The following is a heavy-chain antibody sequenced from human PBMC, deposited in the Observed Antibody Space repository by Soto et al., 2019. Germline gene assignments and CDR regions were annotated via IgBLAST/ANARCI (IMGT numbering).Heavy chain of an antibody. J-gene: IGHJ5*02. D-gene: IGHD5-12*01. CDR1: GFTFSSYA. V-gene: IGHV3-30-3*01. Sequence: GGSLGLSCAASGFTFSSYAMHWVRQAPGKGLEWVAVISYDGSNKYYADSVKGRFTISRDNSKNTLYLQMNNLRAEDTAVYYCARDPPRHGYNLVPWGQGTLVTVSS. CDR3: ARDPPRHGYNLVP. CDR2: ISYDGSNK.